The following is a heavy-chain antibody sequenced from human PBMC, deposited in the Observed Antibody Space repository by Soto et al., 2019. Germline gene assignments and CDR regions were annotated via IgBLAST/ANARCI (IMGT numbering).Heavy chain of an antibody. J-gene: IGHJ4*02. V-gene: IGHV1-2*02. Sequence: ASVKLSCKPFGYTFSGFYIHWVRQAPGQGLESMGWIYPDSGGTDYAQKFQGRVTMTRDTSISTAYMELSRLRSDDTAVYYCKVTGVSEVDYWGQGTLVTVSS. CDR3: KVTGVSEVDY. CDR2: IYPDSGGT. CDR1: GYTFSGFY. D-gene: IGHD2-8*01.